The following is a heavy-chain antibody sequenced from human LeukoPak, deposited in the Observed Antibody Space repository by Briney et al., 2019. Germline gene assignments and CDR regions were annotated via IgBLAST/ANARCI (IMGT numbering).Heavy chain of an antibody. V-gene: IGHV1-18*01. CDR1: GYTFSNYG. CDR3: ANAVVSDSGFYFDN. J-gene: IGHJ4*02. D-gene: IGHD4-23*01. CDR2: ISAYNGNT. Sequence: ASVKVSCKASGYTFSNYGISWVRQAPGQGLEWMGWISAYNGNTNYAQKFQGRVTMTTDTSTSTAYMELSSLESEDTAIYYCANAVVSDSGFYFDNWGQGTLVTVSS.